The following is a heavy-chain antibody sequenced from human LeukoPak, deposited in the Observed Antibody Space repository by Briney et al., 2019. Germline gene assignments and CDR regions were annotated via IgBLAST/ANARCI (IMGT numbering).Heavy chain of an antibody. CDR2: ISGSRSTI. Sequence: PGGSLRLSCAASGFTFSSYSMNWVRQAPGKGLEWVSYISGSRSTIYYADSVKGRFTISRDNAKNSLYLQMNSLRAEDTAVYYCARDCVSTSCYDYWGQGTLVTVSS. V-gene: IGHV3-48*01. CDR1: GFTFSSYS. J-gene: IGHJ4*02. CDR3: ARDCVSTSCYDY. D-gene: IGHD2-2*01.